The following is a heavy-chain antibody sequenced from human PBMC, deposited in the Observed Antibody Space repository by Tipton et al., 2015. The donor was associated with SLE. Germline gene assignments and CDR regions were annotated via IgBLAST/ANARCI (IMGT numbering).Heavy chain of an antibody. D-gene: IGHD1-1*01. CDR2: IYYSGST. CDR1: GDSISDYH. CDR3: ARVAPTEVFDY. Sequence: TLSLTCTVSGDSISDYHWSWIRQPPGRGLEWIGIIYYSGSTNYNPSLKSRVIISVDMSKNQVSLKLSSVTAADTAVYYCARVAPTEVFDYWGQGTLVTVSS. V-gene: IGHV4-59*12. J-gene: IGHJ4*02.